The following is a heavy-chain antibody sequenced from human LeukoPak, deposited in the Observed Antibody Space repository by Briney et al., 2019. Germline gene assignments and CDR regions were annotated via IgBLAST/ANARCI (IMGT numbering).Heavy chain of an antibody. V-gene: IGHV4-39*07. Sequence: PSETLSLTCTVSGGSISSSSYYWGWIRQPPGEGLEWIGSIYYSGSTYYNPSLKSRVTISVDTSKNQFSLKLSSVTAADTAVYYCARDGYCKGGPLESENWFDPWGQGTLVTVSS. CDR3: ARDGYCKGGPLESENWFDP. J-gene: IGHJ5*02. D-gene: IGHD5-12*01. CDR2: IYYSGST. CDR1: GGSISSSSYY.